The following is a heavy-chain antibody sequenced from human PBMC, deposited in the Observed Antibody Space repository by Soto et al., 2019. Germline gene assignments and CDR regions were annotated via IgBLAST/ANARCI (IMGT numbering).Heavy chain of an antibody. V-gene: IGHV3-23*01. D-gene: IGHD2-15*01. Sequence: GGSLRLSCAASGFTISSYAMSWVRQAPGKGLEWVSAISGSGGSTYYADSVKGRFTISRDNSKNTLYLQMNSLRAEDTAVYYCAKYTRVVVATLFFLAASNYGMDVWGQGTTVTVSS. J-gene: IGHJ6*02. CDR1: GFTISSYA. CDR2: ISGSGGST. CDR3: AKYTRVVVATLFFLAASNYGMDV.